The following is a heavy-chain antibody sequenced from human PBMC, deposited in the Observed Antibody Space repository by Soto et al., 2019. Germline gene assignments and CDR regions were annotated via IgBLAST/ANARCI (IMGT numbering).Heavy chain of an antibody. Sequence: WETLSLTCTVSGGSFSSYYWSWIRQPPGKGLEWIGYIYYSGSTNYNPALKSRVTISVDTSKNQFSLKLSSVTAADTAVYYCARTAGGRDPLFDYWGQGTLVTVSS. V-gene: IGHV4-59*01. CDR3: ARTAGGRDPLFDY. CDR1: GGSFSSYY. J-gene: IGHJ4*02. CDR2: IYYSGST. D-gene: IGHD2-15*01.